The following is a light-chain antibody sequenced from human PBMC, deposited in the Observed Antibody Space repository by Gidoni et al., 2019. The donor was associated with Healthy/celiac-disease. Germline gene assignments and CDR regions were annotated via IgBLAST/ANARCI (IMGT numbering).Light chain of an antibody. Sequence: DIQMTQSPSSLSASVGDRVTITGRARQCISSYLNWYQQKPGKAPKLLIYAASSLQRGVPSRFSGSGSGTDFTLTISSLQPEDFATYYCQQCYSTPLTFXGXTKVEIK. V-gene: IGKV1-39*01. CDR2: AAS. CDR1: QCISSY. J-gene: IGKJ4*01. CDR3: QQCYSTPLT.